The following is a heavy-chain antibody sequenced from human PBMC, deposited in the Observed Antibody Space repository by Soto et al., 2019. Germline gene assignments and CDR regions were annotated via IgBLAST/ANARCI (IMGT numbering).Heavy chain of an antibody. J-gene: IGHJ4*02. CDR1: GFTFSSYA. D-gene: IGHD3-3*01. Sequence: GGSLRLSCAASGFTFSSYAMHWVRQAPGKGLEWVAVISYDGSNKYYADSVKGRFTISRDNSKNTLYLQMNSLRAEDTAVYYCARDKITIFGVVMSYFDYWGQGTLVTVSS. V-gene: IGHV3-30-3*01. CDR2: ISYDGSNK. CDR3: ARDKITIFGVVMSYFDY.